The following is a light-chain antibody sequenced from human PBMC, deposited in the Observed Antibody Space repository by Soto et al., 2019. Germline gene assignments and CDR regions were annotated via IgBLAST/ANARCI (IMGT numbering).Light chain of an antibody. CDR3: QEYSSDWT. V-gene: IGKV1-5*03. J-gene: IGKJ1*01. CDR1: QSISDW. CDR2: KAS. Sequence: DITLTQSPSTLSAFVGDRISITCRASQSISDWLAWYQQKPGKAPKVLIYKASSLEDGVPSRFSGSGSGTEFTLTINSLQADDFATYYCQEYSSDWTFGQGTKVEV.